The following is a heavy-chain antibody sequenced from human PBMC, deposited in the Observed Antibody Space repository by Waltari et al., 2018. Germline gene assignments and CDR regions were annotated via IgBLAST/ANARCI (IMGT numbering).Heavy chain of an antibody. CDR2: IDSDGGST. D-gene: IGHD1-26*01. CDR3: AMREYSGSYS. Sequence: EVQLVESGGGLVQPGGSLRLSCAASGFTFISYWMHWVRQAPGRGVVWVARIDSDGGSTSYAGSVKGRFTISRDNAKNTLYLQMNSLGAEDTAVDYCAMREYSGSYSWGQGTLVTVSS. CDR1: GFTFISYW. V-gene: IGHV3-74*01. J-gene: IGHJ4*02.